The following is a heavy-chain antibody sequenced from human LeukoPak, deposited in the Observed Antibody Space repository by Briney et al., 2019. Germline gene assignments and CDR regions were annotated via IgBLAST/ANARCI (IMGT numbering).Heavy chain of an antibody. V-gene: IGHV1-2*06. CDR1: GYTFTGYY. D-gene: IGHD3-3*01. J-gene: IGHJ4*02. CDR2: INPNSGGT. CDR3: ARVTIFGVVIFDY. Sequence: ATVKVSCKASGYTFTGYYMHWVRQAPGQGLEWMGRINPNSGGTNYAQKFQGRVTMTRDTSISTAYMELSRLRSDDTAVYYCARVTIFGVVIFDYWGQGTLVTVSS.